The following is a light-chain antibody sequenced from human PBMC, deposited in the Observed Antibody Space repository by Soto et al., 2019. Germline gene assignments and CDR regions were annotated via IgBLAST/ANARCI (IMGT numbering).Light chain of an antibody. CDR2: GAS. CDR1: QSVSSAY. V-gene: IGKV3D-15*01. CDR3: QQYNDWPLT. Sequence: ETVLTQSPGTLSLSPGERVTLSCRASQSVSSAYLAWYQQKRGQAPRLLIYGASNRATGIPDRFSGTGSGTEFTLTISSLQSEDFALYYCQQYNDWPLTFGQGTKVDIK. J-gene: IGKJ1*01.